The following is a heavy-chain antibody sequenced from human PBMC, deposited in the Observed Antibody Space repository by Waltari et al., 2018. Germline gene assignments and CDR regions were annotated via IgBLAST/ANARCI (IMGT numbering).Heavy chain of an antibody. J-gene: IGHJ5*02. CDR1: GFIVKDHW. CDR2: IHPEGVVA. D-gene: IGHD3-16*01. Sequence: QLVQSGGALVQPGGSRRLPCVASGFIVKDHWMLWVRQAPGKGLQWVAKIHPEGVVANYVDSVKGRFTVSRDNAKNSLYLQMTSLTTDDTAVYFCARDNTFYADDLWGQGAQVTVSS. CDR3: ARDNTFYADDL. V-gene: IGHV3-7*01.